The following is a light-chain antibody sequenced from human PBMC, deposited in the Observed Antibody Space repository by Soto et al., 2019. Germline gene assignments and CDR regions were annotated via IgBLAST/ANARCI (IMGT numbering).Light chain of an antibody. J-gene: IGLJ3*02. CDR3: CSYAGTYTLWV. CDR2: DVS. Sequence: QSPLTQPRSVSVSPGQPVTIYSTATSSSVGGYNYVSWYQQYPGKATKVIIYDVSKWPSGVPDRFSGSKCGNTASLTISGLQAEDEADYYCCSYAGTYTLWVFGGGTKVTVL. V-gene: IGLV2-11*01. CDR1: SSSVGGYNY.